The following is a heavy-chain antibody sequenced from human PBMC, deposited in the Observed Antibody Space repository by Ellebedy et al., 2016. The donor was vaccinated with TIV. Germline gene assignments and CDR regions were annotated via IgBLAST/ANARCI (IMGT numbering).Heavy chain of an antibody. CDR1: GDSISSYY. CDR3: AKVDRWWELLAGY. V-gene: IGHV4-59*01. Sequence: SETLSLXCTVSGDSISSYYWSWIRQAPGKGLEWIGYFYYTGSIKYNPSLKSRLTISVDSSKNQLVLNLSYVTAADTAVYYCAKVDRWWELLAGYWGQGTLVTVSS. CDR2: FYYTGSI. J-gene: IGHJ4*02. D-gene: IGHD1-26*01.